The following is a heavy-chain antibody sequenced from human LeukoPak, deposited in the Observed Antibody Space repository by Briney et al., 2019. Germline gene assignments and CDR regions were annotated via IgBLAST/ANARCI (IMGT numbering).Heavy chain of an antibody. V-gene: IGHV4-39*07. J-gene: IGHJ4*02. D-gene: IGHD3-10*01. CDR2: IHYDGAT. CDR1: GGSISGRRYY. Sequence: ESSETLSLTCSVSGGSISGRRYYWGWIRQPPGRGLEWIGSIHYDGATYYNPSLKSRVTISVDTSKNQFSLKLSSVTAADTAVYYCATLNPPYTMVRGVTPLINFDYWGQGTLVTVSS. CDR3: ATLNPPYTMVRGVTPLINFDY.